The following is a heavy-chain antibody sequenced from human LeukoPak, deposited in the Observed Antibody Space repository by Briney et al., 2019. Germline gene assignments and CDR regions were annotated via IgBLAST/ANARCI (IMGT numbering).Heavy chain of an antibody. CDR1: GFTFDDYA. Sequence: GGSLRLSCAASGFTFDDYAMHWVRQAPGKGLEWVSGISWNSGSIGYADSVKGRFTISRDNAKKSLYLQMNSLRAEDTAVYYCAREGSSYAPSQPFYFDSWGQGTLVTVSS. J-gene: IGHJ4*02. D-gene: IGHD3-10*01. CDR2: ISWNSGSI. V-gene: IGHV3-9*01. CDR3: AREGSSYAPSQPFYFDS.